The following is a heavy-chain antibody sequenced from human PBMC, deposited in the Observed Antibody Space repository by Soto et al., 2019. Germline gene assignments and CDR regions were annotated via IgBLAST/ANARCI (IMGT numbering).Heavy chain of an antibody. D-gene: IGHD6-25*01. CDR2: ISAYNGNT. J-gene: IGHJ6*02. CDR3: ARDVAAACPYCYYVMDV. Sequence: ASVKVSCKASGYTFTSYGISWVRQAPGQGLEWMGWISAYNGNTNYAQKLQGRVTMTTDTSTSTAYMELRSLRSDDTAVYYCARDVAAACPYCYYVMDVWGEGDTVTVS. V-gene: IGHV1-18*01. CDR1: GYTFTSYG.